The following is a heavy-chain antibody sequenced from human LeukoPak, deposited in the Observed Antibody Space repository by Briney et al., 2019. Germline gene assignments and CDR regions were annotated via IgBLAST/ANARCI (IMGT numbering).Heavy chain of an antibody. CDR3: ARPAPDYGGNPDDAFDI. CDR2: IIPIFGTA. Sequence: AASVTVSCKASGGTFSSYAISWVRQAPGQGLEWMGGIIPIFGTANYAQKFQGRVTITADESTSTAYMELSSLRSEDTAVYYCARPAPDYGGNPDDAFDIWGQGTMVTVSS. D-gene: IGHD4-23*01. CDR1: GGTFSSYA. V-gene: IGHV1-69*13. J-gene: IGHJ3*02.